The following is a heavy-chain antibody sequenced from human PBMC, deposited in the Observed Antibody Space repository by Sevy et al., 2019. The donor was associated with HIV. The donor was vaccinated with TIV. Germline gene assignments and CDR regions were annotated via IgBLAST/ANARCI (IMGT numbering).Heavy chain of an antibody. CDR1: GFTFSSYG. CDR2: ISYDGSNK. CDR3: AKGLPYLGYCSGGSCYPGGWYYGMDV. D-gene: IGHD2-15*01. Sequence: GGSLRLSCAASGFTFSSYGMHWVRQAPGKGLEWVAVISYDGSNKYYADSVKGRFTISRDNSKNTLYLQMNSLRAEDTAVDYCAKGLPYLGYCSGGSCYPGGWYYGMDVWGQGTTVTVSS. V-gene: IGHV3-30*18. J-gene: IGHJ6*02.